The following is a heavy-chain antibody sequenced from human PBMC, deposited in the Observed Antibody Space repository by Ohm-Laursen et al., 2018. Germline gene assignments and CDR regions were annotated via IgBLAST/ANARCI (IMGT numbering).Heavy chain of an antibody. Sequence: GTLSLTCTVSGGSISSYYWSWIRQPPGKGLEWIGYIYYSGSTNYNPSLKSRVTISVDTSKNQFSLKLSSVTAADTAVYYCARMDCSSTSCSYYYYGMDVWGQGTTVTVSS. D-gene: IGHD2-2*01. J-gene: IGHJ6*02. CDR2: IYYSGST. CDR1: GGSISSYY. V-gene: IGHV4-59*01. CDR3: ARMDCSSTSCSYYYYGMDV.